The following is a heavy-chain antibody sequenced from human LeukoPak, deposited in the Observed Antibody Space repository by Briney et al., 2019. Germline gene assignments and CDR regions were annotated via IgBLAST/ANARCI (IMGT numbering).Heavy chain of an antibody. D-gene: IGHD1-26*01. CDR1: GFTFNNYW. CDR3: ARVDIVVGAIDY. CDR2: IKPDGSEK. Sequence: GGSLRLSCAASGFTFNNYWMSWVRQAPGKGPEWVANIKPDGSEKYYMDSVKGRFTISRDNAKNSLYLQMNSLRAEDTAVYYCARVDIVVGAIDYWGQGTLVTVSS. J-gene: IGHJ4*02. V-gene: IGHV3-7*01.